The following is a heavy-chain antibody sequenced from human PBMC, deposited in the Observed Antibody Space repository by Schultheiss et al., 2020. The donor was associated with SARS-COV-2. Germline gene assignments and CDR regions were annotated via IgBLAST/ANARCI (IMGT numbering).Heavy chain of an antibody. V-gene: IGHV3-30*18. Sequence: GESLKISCAASGFTFSSYAMSWVRQAPGKGLEWVAVISYDGSNKYYADSVKGRFTISRDNSKNTLYLQMNSLRAEDTAVYYCAKVALGSSWYPDYWGQGTLVTVSS. CDR1: GFTFSSYA. D-gene: IGHD6-13*01. J-gene: IGHJ4*02. CDR2: ISYDGSNK. CDR3: AKVALGSSWYPDY.